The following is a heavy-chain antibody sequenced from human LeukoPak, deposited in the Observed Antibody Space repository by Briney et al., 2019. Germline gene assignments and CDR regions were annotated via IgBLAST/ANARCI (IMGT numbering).Heavy chain of an antibody. J-gene: IGHJ4*02. D-gene: IGHD2-15*01. Sequence: SETLSLTCNVSGESVRHYHWSWIRQPPGKGLELVGYISDSGSNYHKPSLNGRATLSLDTSKNQFSLELTSVTAADTAVYFCARHSAVVATDYWGQGTLVTVSS. V-gene: IGHV4-59*08. CDR3: ARHSAVVATDY. CDR1: GESVRHYH. CDR2: ISDSGSN.